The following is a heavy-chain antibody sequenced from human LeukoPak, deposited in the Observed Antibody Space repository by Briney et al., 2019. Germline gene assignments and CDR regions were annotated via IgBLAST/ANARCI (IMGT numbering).Heavy chain of an antibody. V-gene: IGHV4-4*08. Sequence: TSETLSLTCTVSGVSIGSYYWSWIRQPPGEGLEWIGYIYYSGGTNYNPSLRSRVTISVDTSKNQFSLKLSSVTAADTAVYYCAREPYCGGDCAFDYWGQGTLVTVSS. J-gene: IGHJ4*02. D-gene: IGHD2-21*01. CDR1: GVSIGSYY. CDR2: IYYSGGT. CDR3: AREPYCGGDCAFDY.